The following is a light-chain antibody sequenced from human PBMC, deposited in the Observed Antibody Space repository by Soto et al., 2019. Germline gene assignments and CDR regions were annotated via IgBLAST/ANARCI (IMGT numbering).Light chain of an antibody. CDR3: SSYTAYSRVV. CDR2: EVS. J-gene: IGLJ2*01. CDR1: SSDIAIYNY. Sequence: QSVLTQPPSASGSPGQSVTISCTGTSSDIAIYNYVSWYQQHPGKAPKLMIFEVSKRPSGISNRFSGSKSGNTASLTISDLQTEDEADYYCSSYTAYSRVVFGGGTKLTVL. V-gene: IGLV2-14*01.